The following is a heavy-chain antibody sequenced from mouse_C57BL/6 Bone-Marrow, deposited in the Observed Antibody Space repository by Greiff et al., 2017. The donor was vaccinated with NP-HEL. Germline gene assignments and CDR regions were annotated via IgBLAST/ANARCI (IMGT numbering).Heavy chain of an antibody. D-gene: IGHD2-1*01. J-gene: IGHJ3*01. CDR1: GYTFTNYW. V-gene: IGHV1-63*01. CDR3: ARESNGNYGAY. CDR2: IYPGGGYT. Sequence: QVQLKESGAELVRPGTSVKMSCKASGYTFTNYWIGWAKQRPGHGLEWIGDIYPGGGYTNYNEKFKGKATLTADKSSSTAYMQFSSLTSEDSAIYYCARESNGNYGAYWGQGTLVTVSA.